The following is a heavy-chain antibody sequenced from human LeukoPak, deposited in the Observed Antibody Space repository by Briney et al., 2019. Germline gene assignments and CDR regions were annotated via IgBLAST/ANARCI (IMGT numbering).Heavy chain of an antibody. J-gene: IGHJ5*02. CDR2: IYPGDSDT. CDR3: ARRRPQTTVTRGWFDP. CDR1: GYSFTSYW. V-gene: IGHV5-51*01. Sequence: GESLKISCKGSGYSFTSYWIGWVRQMPGKGLEWMGIIYPGDSDTRYSPSFQGQVTISADKSISTAYLQWSSLKASDTAMYYCARRRPQTTVTRGWFDPWGQGTLVTVSS. D-gene: IGHD4-17*01.